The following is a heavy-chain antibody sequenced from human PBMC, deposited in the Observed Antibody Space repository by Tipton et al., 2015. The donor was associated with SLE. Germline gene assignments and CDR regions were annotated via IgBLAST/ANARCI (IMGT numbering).Heavy chain of an antibody. CDR2: IKQDGSEK. Sequence: GSLRLSCAASGFTFSSYWMSWVRQAPGKGLEWVANIKQDGSEKYYVDSVKGRFTISRDNAKNSLYLQMNSLRAEDTAVYYCARARIVGATEFDYWGQGTLVTVSS. CDR3: ARARIVGATEFDY. J-gene: IGHJ4*02. CDR1: GFTFSSYW. V-gene: IGHV3-7*01. D-gene: IGHD1-26*01.